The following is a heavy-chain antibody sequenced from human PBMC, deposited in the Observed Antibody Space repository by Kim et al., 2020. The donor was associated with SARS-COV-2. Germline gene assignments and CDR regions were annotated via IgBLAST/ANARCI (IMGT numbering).Heavy chain of an antibody. V-gene: IGHV1-2*06. Sequence: ASVKVSCKASGYTFTDYYIHWVRQAPGQGLEWMGRITPNSGSTNYVQKVLGRVSMTRETSSNTAYMELRRLRSDDTAVYFCARDPLYYYGTHAFDLWGQGTLVTVSS. CDR3: ARDPLYYYGTHAFDL. CDR1: GYTFTDYY. CDR2: ITPNSGST. D-gene: IGHD3-10*01. J-gene: IGHJ3*01.